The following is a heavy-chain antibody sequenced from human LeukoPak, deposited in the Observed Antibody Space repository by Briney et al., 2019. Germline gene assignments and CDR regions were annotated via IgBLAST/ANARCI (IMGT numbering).Heavy chain of an antibody. V-gene: IGHV3-7*03. D-gene: IGHD3-10*01. J-gene: IGHJ5*01. CDR2: IKQGGREE. CDR1: EFIFSDYW. CDR3: ARDNGGWFDS. Sequence: PGGSLRLSCVASEFIFSDYWMSWVRQAPGKGLEWVANIKQGGREEKYVGSVKGLFAISRDDAKSTLYLQMDSLSGDDTAVYYCARDNGGWFDSWGRGTLVTVSS.